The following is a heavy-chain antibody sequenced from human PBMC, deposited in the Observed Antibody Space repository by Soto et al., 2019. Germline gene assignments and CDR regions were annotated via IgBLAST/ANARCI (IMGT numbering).Heavy chain of an antibody. CDR1: GFTFSSYG. Sequence: QVQLVESGGGVVQPGRSLRLSCAASGFTFSSYGMHWVRQAPGKGLEWVAVISYDGSNKYYADSVKGRFTISRDNSKNTLYLQMNSLRAEDTAVYYCAKVAVGVQDVYYYYGMDVWGQGTTVTVSS. CDR2: ISYDGSNK. J-gene: IGHJ6*02. D-gene: IGHD3-16*01. CDR3: AKVAVGVQDVYYYYGMDV. V-gene: IGHV3-30*18.